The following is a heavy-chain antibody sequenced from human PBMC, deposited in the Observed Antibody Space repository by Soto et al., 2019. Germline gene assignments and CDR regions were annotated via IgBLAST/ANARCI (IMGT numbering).Heavy chain of an antibody. D-gene: IGHD2-2*02. CDR3: ASLIVPAAIRADAFDI. J-gene: IGHJ3*02. Sequence: GGSLRLSCAASGFTFSSYWMSWVRQAPGKGLEWVANIKQDGSEKYYVDSVKGRFTISRDNAKNSLYLQMNSLRAEDTAVYYCASLIVPAAIRADAFDIWGQGTMVTVSS. V-gene: IGHV3-7*01. CDR1: GFTFSSYW. CDR2: IKQDGSEK.